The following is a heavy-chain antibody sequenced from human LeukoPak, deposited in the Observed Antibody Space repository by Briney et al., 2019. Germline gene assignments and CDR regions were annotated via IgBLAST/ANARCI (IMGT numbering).Heavy chain of an antibody. CDR3: ARDWGDGYYFDY. Sequence: GGSLRLSCTVSGFTVSSDSMSWVRQAPGKGLEWVSSISSSSSYIYYADSVKGRFTISRDNAKNSLYLQMNSLRAEDTAVYYCARDWGDGYYFDYWGQGTLVTVSS. J-gene: IGHJ4*02. V-gene: IGHV3-21*01. CDR1: GFTVSSDS. CDR2: ISSSSSYI. D-gene: IGHD3-16*01.